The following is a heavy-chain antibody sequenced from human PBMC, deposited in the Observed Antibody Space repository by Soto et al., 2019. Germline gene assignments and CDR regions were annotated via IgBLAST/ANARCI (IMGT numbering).Heavy chain of an antibody. D-gene: IGHD2-2*02. CDR3: ARPYCSSTSCYRYYYGMDV. Sequence: QVQLVQSGAEVKKPGSSVKVSCKASGGTFSSYAISWVRQAPGQGLEWMGGIIPIFGTANYAQKFQGRVTITADESTSTAYMELSSLRSEDTAVYYCARPYCSSTSCYRYYYGMDVWGPGTTVTVSS. CDR2: IIPIFGTA. J-gene: IGHJ6*02. CDR1: GGTFSSYA. V-gene: IGHV1-69*01.